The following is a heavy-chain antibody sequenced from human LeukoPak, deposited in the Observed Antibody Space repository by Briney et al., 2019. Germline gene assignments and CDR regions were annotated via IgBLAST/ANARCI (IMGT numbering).Heavy chain of an antibody. J-gene: IGHJ6*03. CDR3: ARGPYGSGRYYYYYYYMDV. Sequence: PSETLSLTCAVYGGSFSGYYWSWIRQPPGKGLEWIGEINRSGSTNYNPSLKSRVTISVDTSKNQFSLKLSSVTAADTAVYYCARGPYGSGRYYYYYYYMDVWGKGTTVTVSS. CDR1: GGSFSGYY. D-gene: IGHD3-10*01. V-gene: IGHV4-34*01. CDR2: INRSGST.